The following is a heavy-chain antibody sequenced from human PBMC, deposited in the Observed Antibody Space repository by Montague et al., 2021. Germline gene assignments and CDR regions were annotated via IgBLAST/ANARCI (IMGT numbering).Heavy chain of an antibody. CDR3: ARQGFYESGGFFI. CDR1: GDSINGWY. CDR2: VFYSGAT. D-gene: IGHD3-22*01. J-gene: IGHJ4*02. Sequence: SETLSLTCSVYGDSINGWYWSWIRQPPGKGLEWIGSVFYSGATNYNPSLKSRVTMSADTSKNQVSLKVNSVTAADTAVYYCARQGFYESGGFFIWGLGTLVTVSS. V-gene: IGHV4-59*01.